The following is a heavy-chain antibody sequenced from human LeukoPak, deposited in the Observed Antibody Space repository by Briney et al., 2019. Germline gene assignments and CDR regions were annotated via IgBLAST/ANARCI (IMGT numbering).Heavy chain of an antibody. CDR2: ISSSSSTI. CDR1: GFTFSSYS. V-gene: IGHV3-48*01. CDR3: ARAVPDYGDDY. Sequence: SGGSLRLSCAASGFTFSSYSMNWVRQAPGKGLEWVSYISSSSSTIYYADSVKGRFTISRDNAKNSLYLQMNSLRAEDTAVYYCARAVPDYGDDYWGQGTLVTVSS. D-gene: IGHD4-17*01. J-gene: IGHJ4*02.